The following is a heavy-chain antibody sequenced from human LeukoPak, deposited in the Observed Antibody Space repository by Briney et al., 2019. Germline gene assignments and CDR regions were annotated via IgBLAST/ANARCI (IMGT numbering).Heavy chain of an antibody. Sequence: GGSLRLSCAASGFTFSRYWMHWVRQAPGKGLVWVSRINGDGSTTSYADSVKGGFTISSDNAKNTLYLQMNSLRAEDTAVYYCATGNYYDSRGYYTFGHWGQGTLVTVSS. CDR1: GFTFSRYW. CDR3: ATGNYYDSRGYYTFGH. V-gene: IGHV3-74*01. CDR2: INGDGSTT. J-gene: IGHJ1*01. D-gene: IGHD3-22*01.